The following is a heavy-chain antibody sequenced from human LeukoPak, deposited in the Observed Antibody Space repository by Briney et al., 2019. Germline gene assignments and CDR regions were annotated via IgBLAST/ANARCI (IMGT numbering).Heavy chain of an antibody. CDR3: ARGDWYSFDH. J-gene: IGHJ4*02. V-gene: IGHV3-21*04. CDR1: GFTFSSYS. D-gene: IGHD6-19*01. Sequence: GGSLRLSCAASGFTFSSYSMNWVRQAPGKGLEWVSSISSSSSYIYYADSVKGRFTISRDNAKSSLYMEMNSLRAEDTAVYYCARGDWYSFDHWGQGTLVTVSS. CDR2: ISSSSSYI.